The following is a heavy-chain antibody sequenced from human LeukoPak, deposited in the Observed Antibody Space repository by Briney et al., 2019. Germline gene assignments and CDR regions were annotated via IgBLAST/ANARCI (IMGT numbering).Heavy chain of an antibody. CDR2: INHSGST. V-gene: IGHV4-34*01. D-gene: IGHD5-12*01. CDR3: ARGAEVDCGYDFDY. J-gene: IGHJ4*02. Sequence: SETLSLTCAVYGGSFSGYYWSWIRQPPGKGLEWIGEINHSGSTNYNPSLKSRVTISVDTSKNQFSLKLSSVTAADTAVYYCARGAEVDCGYDFDYWGQGTLVTVSS. CDR1: GGSFSGYY.